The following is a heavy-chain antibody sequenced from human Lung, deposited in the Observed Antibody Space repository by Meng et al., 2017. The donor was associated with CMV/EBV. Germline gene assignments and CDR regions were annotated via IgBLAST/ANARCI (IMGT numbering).Heavy chain of an antibody. CDR2: IIPIFGTA. Sequence: SVXVSXKASGGTFSSYAISWVRQAPGRGLEWMGGIIPIFGTANYAQKFQGRVTITTDESTSTAYMELSSLRSEDTAVYYCARDAGGSSSSGYFDLWGRGXLVTVSS. V-gene: IGHV1-69*05. D-gene: IGHD6-6*01. J-gene: IGHJ2*01. CDR3: ARDAGGSSSSGYFDL. CDR1: GGTFSSYA.